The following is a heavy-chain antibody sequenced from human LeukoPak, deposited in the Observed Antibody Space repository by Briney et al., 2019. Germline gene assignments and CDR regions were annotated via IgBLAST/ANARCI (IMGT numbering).Heavy chain of an antibody. CDR3: ARGREENEIAVAGTSDY. CDR2: INWNGGST. D-gene: IGHD6-19*01. CDR1: GFTFNAYS. V-gene: IGHV3-20*04. Sequence: AGGSLRLSCAASGFTFNAYSMNWVRQGPGKGLEWVSGINWNGGSTGYADSVKGRFTISRDNAKNSLYLQMNSLRAEDTALYYCARGREENEIAVAGTSDYWGQGTLVTVSS. J-gene: IGHJ4*02.